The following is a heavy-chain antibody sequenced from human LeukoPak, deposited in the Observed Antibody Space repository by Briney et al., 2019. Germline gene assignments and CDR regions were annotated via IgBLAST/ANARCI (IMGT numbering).Heavy chain of an antibody. D-gene: IGHD4-17*01. Sequence: PSETLSLTCTVSGGSISNSNYFWGWIRQPPGKGLEWIGNIHHGGTTYYKPSLESRVTMSVDTSKNQFSLKLNSVTAADTAVYYCARGGDYGDLRYFDYWGQGTLVTVSS. CDR3: ARGGDYGDLRYFDY. J-gene: IGHJ4*02. CDR1: GGSISNSNYF. V-gene: IGHV4-39*07. CDR2: IHHGGTT.